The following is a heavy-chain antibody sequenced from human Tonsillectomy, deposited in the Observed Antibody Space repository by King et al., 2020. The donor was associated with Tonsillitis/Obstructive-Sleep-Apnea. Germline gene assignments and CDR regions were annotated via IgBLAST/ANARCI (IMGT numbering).Heavy chain of an antibody. J-gene: IGHJ4*02. V-gene: IGHV3-30*04. D-gene: IGHD2-8*01. Sequence: QVQLVESGGGVVQPGRSLRLSCAASGFTFSSYAMHWVRQAPGKGLEWVAVISYDGSNKYNADSVKGRFTISRDNSKNTLYLQMNSLRAEDTAVYYCARDPQDIVLMVYAIGFDYWGQGTLVTVSS. CDR3: ARDPQDIVLMVYAIGFDY. CDR1: GFTFSSYA. CDR2: ISYDGSNK.